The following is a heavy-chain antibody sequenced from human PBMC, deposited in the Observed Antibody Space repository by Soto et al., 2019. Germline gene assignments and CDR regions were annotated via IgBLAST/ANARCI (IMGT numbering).Heavy chain of an antibody. CDR2: IYHSGST. Sequence: SETLSLTCAVSGGSISSGGYSWSWIRQPPGKGLEWIGYIYHSGSTYYNPSLKSRVTISVDTSKNQFSLKLSSVTAADTAMYYCARGGYCSGASCAYMGHYYYYGMDVWGQGTTVTVSS. CDR3: ARGGYCSGASCAYMGHYYYYGMDV. CDR1: GGSISSGGYS. D-gene: IGHD2-15*01. J-gene: IGHJ6*02. V-gene: IGHV4-30-2*01.